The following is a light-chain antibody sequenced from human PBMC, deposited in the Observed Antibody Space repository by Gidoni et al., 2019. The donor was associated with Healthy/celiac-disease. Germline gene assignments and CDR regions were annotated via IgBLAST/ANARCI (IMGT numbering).Light chain of an antibody. J-gene: IGLJ2*01. CDR2: DVS. CDR1: SSDVGGYNY. V-gene: IGLV2-14*01. Sequence: QSALTQPASVSGSPAQSITISCTGTSSDVGGYNYVSWYQQHPGKAPKLMIYDVSNRPSGVSNRFSGSKSGNTASLTISGLQAEDEADYYCSSYTSSSIYVVFGGGTKLTVL. CDR3: SSYTSSSIYVV.